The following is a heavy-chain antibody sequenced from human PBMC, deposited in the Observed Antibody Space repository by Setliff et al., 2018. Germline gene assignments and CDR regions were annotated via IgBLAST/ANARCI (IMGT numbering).Heavy chain of an antibody. Sequence: GESLKISCKGSGYSFTSYWIGWVRQMPRKGLEWMGIIYPGDSDTRYSPSFQGQVTISADKSISTAYLQWSSLKASDTAMYYCAGGYSSSSNYFDYWGQGTLVTVSS. V-gene: IGHV5-51*01. J-gene: IGHJ4*02. CDR1: GYSFTSYW. D-gene: IGHD6-6*01. CDR2: IYPGDSDT. CDR3: AGGYSSSSNYFDY.